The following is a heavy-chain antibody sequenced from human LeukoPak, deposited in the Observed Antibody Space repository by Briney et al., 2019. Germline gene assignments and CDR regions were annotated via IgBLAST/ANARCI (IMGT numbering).Heavy chain of an antibody. D-gene: IGHD6-19*01. CDR1: GYMFTTYY. Sequence: ASVKVSCKTSGYMFTTYYPHWVRQAPGQGLEWMGWINPHSGGTNYAQKFQGRVTMTRDTSTSTVYMELSSLRSDDTAVYYCARGGTGYSSGWLRAFDIWGQGTMVTVSS. CDR2: INPHSGGT. CDR3: ARGGTGYSSGWLRAFDI. V-gene: IGHV1-2*02. J-gene: IGHJ3*02.